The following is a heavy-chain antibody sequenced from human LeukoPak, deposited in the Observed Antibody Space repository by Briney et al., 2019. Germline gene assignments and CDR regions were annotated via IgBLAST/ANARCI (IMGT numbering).Heavy chain of an antibody. J-gene: IGHJ4*02. Sequence: SETLSLTCTVSGGSISSSSYYWGWIRQPPGKGLEWIGSIYYSGSTYYNPSLKSRVTISVDTSKNQFSLKLSSVTAADTAVYYCASPTYYYGSGRPFDYWGQGTLVTVSS. CDR1: GGSISSSSYY. D-gene: IGHD3-10*01. V-gene: IGHV4-39*01. CDR2: IYYSGST. CDR3: ASPTYYYGSGRPFDY.